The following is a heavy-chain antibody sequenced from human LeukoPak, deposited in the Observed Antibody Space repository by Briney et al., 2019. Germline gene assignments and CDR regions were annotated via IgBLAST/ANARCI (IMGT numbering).Heavy chain of an antibody. V-gene: IGHV4-34*01. J-gene: IGHJ4*02. Sequence: KTSETLSLTCAVFGESFVGRHWSWIRQTPGKGLEWLGEASHAGITNYNPSLKSRASISVDTSKDQFSLTLTSVTAADTAVYYCARGRANWDYDFDYWGQGTPVTVSS. CDR3: ARGRANWDYDFDY. CDR1: GESFVGRH. CDR2: ASHAGIT. D-gene: IGHD1-7*01.